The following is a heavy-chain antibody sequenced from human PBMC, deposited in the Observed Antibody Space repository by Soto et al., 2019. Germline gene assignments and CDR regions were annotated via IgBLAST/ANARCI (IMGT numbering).Heavy chain of an antibody. CDR1: GFTFNYYG. Sequence: QVQLVESGGGVVQPGKSLRLSCATSGFTFNYYGFHWVRQAPGKGLEWVAVISYDGGTIYYADAVKGRFTISRDDSKDKVCLRMNMMRREDTGFDYCATSASASYDVLADWGQGTLVTVSS. V-gene: IGHV3-30*03. CDR2: ISYDGGTI. J-gene: IGHJ4*02. D-gene: IGHD3-9*01. CDR3: ATSASASYDVLAD.